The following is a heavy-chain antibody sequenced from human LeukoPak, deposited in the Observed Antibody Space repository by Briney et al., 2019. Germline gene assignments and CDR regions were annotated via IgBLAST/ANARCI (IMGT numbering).Heavy chain of an antibody. J-gene: IGHJ4*02. CDR3: ARVMAYCSGGSCYPRHFDY. CDR1: DYSISSDYY. D-gene: IGHD2-15*01. CDR2: IYYSGST. Sequence: SETLSLTCSVSDYSISSDYYWGWIRQPPGKGLEWIGYIYYSGSTNYNPSLKSRVTISVDTSKNQFSLKLSSVTAADTAVYYCARVMAYCSGGSCYPRHFDYWGQGTLVTVSS. V-gene: IGHV4-38-2*02.